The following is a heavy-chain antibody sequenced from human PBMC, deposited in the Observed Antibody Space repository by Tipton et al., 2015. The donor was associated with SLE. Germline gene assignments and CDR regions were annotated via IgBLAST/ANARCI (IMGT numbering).Heavy chain of an antibody. CDR1: GFTFSSYS. CDR3: AREEYYYDSSGYFKGGYFDY. D-gene: IGHD3-22*01. Sequence: SLRLSCAASGFTFSSYSMSWVRQAPGKGLEWVSYISSSSSTIYYADSVKGRFTISRDNAKNSLYLQMNSLRAEDTAVYYCAREEYYYDSSGYFKGGYFDYWGQGTLVTVSS. CDR2: ISSSSSTI. J-gene: IGHJ4*02. V-gene: IGHV3-48*01.